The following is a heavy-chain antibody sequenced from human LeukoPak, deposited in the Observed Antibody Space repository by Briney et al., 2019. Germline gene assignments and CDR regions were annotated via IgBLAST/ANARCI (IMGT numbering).Heavy chain of an antibody. CDR2: INHTGSP. CDR3: ARESVAAGTRWFDY. D-gene: IGHD1-1*01. J-gene: IGHJ4*02. V-gene: IGHV4-34*01. Sequence: SETLSLTCAVFGGSLRGHYWTWIRQAPGKGLEWIGEINHTGSPRNYSPSLRSRVTLSLDTSKNQFSLRLTSVTAADTAIYYCARESVAAGTRWFDYWGQGALVTVSS. CDR1: GGSLRGHY.